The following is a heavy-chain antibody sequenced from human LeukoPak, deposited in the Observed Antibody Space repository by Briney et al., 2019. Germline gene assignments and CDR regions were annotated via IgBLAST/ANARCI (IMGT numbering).Heavy chain of an antibody. Sequence: SVNVSCKASGGTFSSYAISGVRQAPGQGREWTERIIRLLGIITYAQKSQGRVTITADKPQSTAYMELSSLRSEDTAVYYCASQPRQPKYYFDYWGQGPVVTVSS. V-gene: IGHV1-69*04. CDR1: GGTFSSYA. CDR2: IIRLLGII. J-gene: IGHJ4*02. CDR3: ASQPRQPKYYFDY. D-gene: IGHD2-2*01.